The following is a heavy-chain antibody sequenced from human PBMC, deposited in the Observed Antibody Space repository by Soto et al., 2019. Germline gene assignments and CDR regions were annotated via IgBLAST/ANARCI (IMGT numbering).Heavy chain of an antibody. CDR1: GGSIRNYY. V-gene: IGHV4-4*07. Sequence: QVQLQESGPGLVKPSETRSLTCSVSGGSIRNYYWNWIRQPAGKGLEWIGRIYTSGNSDYNPSLKSRVTMSADTPENQLSLRLSSVTAADSAVYYCAKLWFGKPPGYLDYWGQGIRVTISS. CDR3: AKLWFGKPPGYLDY. J-gene: IGHJ4*02. CDR2: IYTSGNS. D-gene: IGHD3-10*01.